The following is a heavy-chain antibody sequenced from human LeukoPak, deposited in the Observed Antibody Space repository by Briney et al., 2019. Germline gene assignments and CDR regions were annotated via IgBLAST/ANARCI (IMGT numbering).Heavy chain of an antibody. J-gene: IGHJ6*02. CDR2: FDAEDGKT. CDR1: GYSLTELS. Sequence: ASVKVSCKVYGYSLTELSIHWVRQAPGKGLEWMGGFDAEDGKTIYAQKFRGRVTMTEDTSTDTAYMELSSLRSEDTAVYYCATDLVVVAATRGKRWLQFGYGMDVWGQGTTVTVSS. V-gene: IGHV1-24*01. D-gene: IGHD2-15*01. CDR3: ATDLVVVAATRGKRWLQFGYGMDV.